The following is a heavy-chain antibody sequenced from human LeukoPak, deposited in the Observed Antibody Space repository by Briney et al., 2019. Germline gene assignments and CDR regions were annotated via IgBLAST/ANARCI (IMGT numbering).Heavy chain of an antibody. CDR2: INHSGST. Sequence: KPSETLSPSCAVYGGSFSGYYWSWIRQPPGKGLEWIGEINHSGSTNYNPSLKSRVTISVDTSKNQFSLKLSSVTAADTAVYYCAMGATYYYYYGMDVWGQGTTVTVSS. CDR3: AMGATYYYYYGMDV. J-gene: IGHJ6*02. V-gene: IGHV4-34*01. D-gene: IGHD1-26*01. CDR1: GGSFSGYY.